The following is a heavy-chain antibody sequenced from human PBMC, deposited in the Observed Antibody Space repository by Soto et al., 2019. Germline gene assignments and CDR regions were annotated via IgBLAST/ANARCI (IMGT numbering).Heavy chain of an antibody. D-gene: IGHD6-6*01. Sequence: QVQLQESGPGLVKPSQTLSLTCTVSGGSISSGDYYWSWIRQPPGKGLEWIGYIYYSGSTFYNPSLKSRLTISGATSKNQFSLKLRSVTAADTAVYYCARERPDGARLDPWGQGTLVTVSS. CDR3: ARERPDGARLDP. CDR2: IYYSGST. J-gene: IGHJ5*02. CDR1: GGSISSGDYY. V-gene: IGHV4-30-4*01.